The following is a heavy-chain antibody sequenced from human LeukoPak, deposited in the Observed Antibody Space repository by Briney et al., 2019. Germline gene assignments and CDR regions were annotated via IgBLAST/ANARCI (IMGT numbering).Heavy chain of an antibody. J-gene: IGHJ4*02. CDR3: ARETPYYYDSSGYYFDY. Sequence: SETLSLTCTVSGGSISSYYWSWLRQPPGKGLEWIGYIYYSGSTNYNPSLKSRVTISVDTSKNQFSLKLSSVTAADTAVYYCARETPYYYDSSGYYFDYWGQGTLVTVSS. V-gene: IGHV4-59*01. D-gene: IGHD3-22*01. CDR2: IYYSGST. CDR1: GGSISSYY.